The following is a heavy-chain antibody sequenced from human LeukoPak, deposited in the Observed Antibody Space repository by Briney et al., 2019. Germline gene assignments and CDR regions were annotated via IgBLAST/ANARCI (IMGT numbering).Heavy chain of an antibody. CDR3: ARWGYYGSGSYPNWFDP. J-gene: IGHJ5*02. CDR1: GGSISSYY. Sequence: SETLSLTCTVSGGSISSYYWSWIRQPPGKGLEWIGYIYYSGSTNYNPSLKSRVTISVDTSENQFSLKLSSVTAADTAVYYWARWGYYGSGSYPNWFDPWGQGTLVTVSS. CDR2: IYYSGST. V-gene: IGHV4-59*08. D-gene: IGHD3-10*01.